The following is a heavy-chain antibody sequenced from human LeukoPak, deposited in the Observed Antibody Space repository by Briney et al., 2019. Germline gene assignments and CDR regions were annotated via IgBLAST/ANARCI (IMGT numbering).Heavy chain of an antibody. CDR1: GFTFSSYW. CDR3: ARGVSSNWNYLYFDY. J-gene: IGHJ4*02. Sequence: GGSLRLSCAASGFTFSSYWMTWVRQALGKGLEWVANIKQDGSEKYYVDSVKGRFTISRDNAKNSLYLQMNSLRAEDTAVYYCARGVSSNWNYLYFDYWGQGTLVTVSS. CDR2: IKQDGSEK. V-gene: IGHV3-7*01. D-gene: IGHD1-7*01.